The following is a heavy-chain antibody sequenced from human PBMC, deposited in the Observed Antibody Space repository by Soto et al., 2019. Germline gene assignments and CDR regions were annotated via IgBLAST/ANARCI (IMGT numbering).Heavy chain of an antibody. J-gene: IGHJ4*02. CDR3: ARESEDLTSNFDY. CDR2: ISSTTNYI. V-gene: IGHV3-21*06. CDR1: GFNFNLYT. Sequence: PGGSLRLSCAGSGFNFNLYTMNWVRQTPGGGLEWVSSISSTTNYIYYGDSMKGRFTISRDNAKNSLYLEMNSLRAEDTAVYYCARESEDLTSNFDYWDQGTLVTVSS.